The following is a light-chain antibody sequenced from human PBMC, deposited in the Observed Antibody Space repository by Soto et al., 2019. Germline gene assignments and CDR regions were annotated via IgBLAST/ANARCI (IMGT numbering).Light chain of an antibody. Sequence: DIQMTQSPSSLSASVGDRVSITCRASQSISSYLNWYQQKPGKAPKLLIYGMSNLQSGVPSRFSGRGTGTDFTLTISSLQPEDFATYYCQQSYIIPDTFGQGTRLEIK. CDR3: QQSYIIPDT. CDR1: QSISSY. J-gene: IGKJ2*01. CDR2: GMS. V-gene: IGKV1-39*01.